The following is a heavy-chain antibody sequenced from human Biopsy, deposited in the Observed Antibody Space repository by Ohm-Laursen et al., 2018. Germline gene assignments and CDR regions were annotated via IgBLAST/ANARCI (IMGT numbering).Heavy chain of an antibody. J-gene: IGHJ5*02. CDR3: AKVCSITIFGVFINNCFDP. V-gene: IGHV3-53*01. D-gene: IGHD3-3*01. CDR2: IYLDGNT. CDR1: GFSVSNTY. Sequence: GSLRLSCTASGFSVSNTYMSWVRQAPGKGLEWVSNIYLDGNTYYADSVKGRFTTSRDNSKNTLYLQMNSVRADDTAIYYCAKVCSITIFGVFINNCFDPWGQGTRVTVSS.